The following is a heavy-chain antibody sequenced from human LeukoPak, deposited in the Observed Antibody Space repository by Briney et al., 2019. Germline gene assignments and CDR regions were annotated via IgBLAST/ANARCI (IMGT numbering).Heavy chain of an antibody. J-gene: IGHJ5*02. V-gene: IGHV4-59*01. D-gene: IGHD3-22*01. CDR2: IYYSGTT. CDR3: ARETAHYYDTSRGWFDP. CDR1: GASISSYY. Sequence: SETLSLTCTVSGASISSYYWSWIRQPPGQGLEWIGYIYYSGTTNYNPSLKSRVTISVDTSKNQFSLKLSSVTAADTAVYYCARETAHYYDTSRGWFDPWGQGTLVTVSS.